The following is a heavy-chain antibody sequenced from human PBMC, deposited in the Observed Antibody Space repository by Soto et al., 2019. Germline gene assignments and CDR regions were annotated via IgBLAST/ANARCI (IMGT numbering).Heavy chain of an antibody. Sequence: QVQLQESGPGLVKPSQTLSLTCTVSGGSISSGGYYWSWIRQHPGKGLEWIGYIYYSGSTYYNPSLKSRVTISVDTSKNQFSLKLSSVTAADTAVYYCARVAPYFRYYDFWSGYFDYWGQGTLVTVSS. CDR1: GGSISSGGYY. V-gene: IGHV4-31*03. CDR3: ARVAPYFRYYDFWSGYFDY. CDR2: IYYSGST. J-gene: IGHJ4*02. D-gene: IGHD3-3*01.